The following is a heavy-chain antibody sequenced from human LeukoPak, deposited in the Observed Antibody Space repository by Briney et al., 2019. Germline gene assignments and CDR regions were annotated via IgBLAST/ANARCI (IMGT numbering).Heavy chain of an antibody. CDR2: INGRGGST. D-gene: IGHD4-11*01. J-gene: IGHJ4*02. V-gene: IGHV3-23*01. CDR3: ANPPTVTSFHY. Sequence: GGSPRLSCTVSGFTVSSNSMSWVRQAPGKGLEWVSSINGRGGSTYYADSVKGRFTISRDNSKNTLYLQMNSLRAEDTAIYYCANPPTVTSFHYWGQGTLVTVSS. CDR1: GFTVSSNS.